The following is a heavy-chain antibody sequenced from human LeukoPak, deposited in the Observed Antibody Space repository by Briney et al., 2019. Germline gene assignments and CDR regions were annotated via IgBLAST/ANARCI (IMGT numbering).Heavy chain of an antibody. J-gene: IGHJ4*02. CDR2: IRYDGSNK. CDR1: GFTFSSYG. D-gene: IGHD6-19*01. Sequence: GGSLGLSCAASGFTFSSYGMHWVRQAPGKGLEWVAFIRYDGSNKYYADSVKGRFTISRDNSKNTLYLQMNSLRAEDTAVYYCAKDLSGYSSGWFDFDYWGQGTLVTVSS. V-gene: IGHV3-30*02. CDR3: AKDLSGYSSGWFDFDY.